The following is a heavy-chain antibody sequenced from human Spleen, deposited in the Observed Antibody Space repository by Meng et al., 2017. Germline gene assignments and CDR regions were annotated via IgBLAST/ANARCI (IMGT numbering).Heavy chain of an antibody. J-gene: IGHJ4*02. Sequence: GESLKISCAASGFTFNTYDMSWVRQAPGKGLQWVSSISGSGADTYYADSVKGRFTISRDNSKNTLYLQMNSLRAEDTAVYYCAKDRSTSSSWYGTFDYWGQGMLVTVSS. V-gene: IGHV3-23*01. CDR2: ISGSGADT. CDR3: AKDRSTSSSWYGTFDY. D-gene: IGHD6-13*01. CDR1: GFTFNTYD.